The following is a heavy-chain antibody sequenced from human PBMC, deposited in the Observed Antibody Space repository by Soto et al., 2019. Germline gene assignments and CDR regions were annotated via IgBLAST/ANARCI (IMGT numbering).Heavy chain of an antibody. D-gene: IGHD6-13*01. J-gene: IGHJ4*02. CDR1: GGSVSSGSYY. Sequence: QVQLQESGPGLVKPSETLSLTCTVSGGSVSSGSYYWSWIRQPPGKGLEWIGYIYYSGSTNYNPSLKSRATTSGDTSKNQCSLKLSSVPAADTAVYSCARDRPGSWADYWGQGTLVTVSS. CDR2: IYYSGST. V-gene: IGHV4-61*01. CDR3: ARDRPGSWADY.